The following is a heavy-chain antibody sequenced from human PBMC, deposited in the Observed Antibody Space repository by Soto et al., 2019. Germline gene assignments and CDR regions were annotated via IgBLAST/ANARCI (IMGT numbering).Heavy chain of an antibody. CDR1: GYSISSGYY. V-gene: IGHV4-38-2*02. CDR3: ARDAVPPYSMHV. D-gene: IGHD6-19*01. Sequence: SETLSLTCAVSGYSISSGYYWGWLRQPPGKGLEWIGYIYYSGSTNYNPSLKSRVTISVDTSKNQFSLKLSSVTAADTAVYYCARDAVPPYSMHVWGQGTTLTVSS. J-gene: IGHJ6*02. CDR2: IYYSGST.